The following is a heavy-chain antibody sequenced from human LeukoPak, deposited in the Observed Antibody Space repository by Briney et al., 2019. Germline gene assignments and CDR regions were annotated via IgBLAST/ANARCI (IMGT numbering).Heavy chain of an antibody. J-gene: IGHJ5*02. CDR3: AKEDYDFWSGYLLWFDP. CDR1: GFTFSSYA. Sequence: GGSLRLSCAASGFTFSSYAMSWVRQAPGKGLEWVSAISGSGGSTYYADSVKGRFTISRDNSKNTLYLQMNSLRAGDTAVYYCAKEDYDFWSGYLLWFDPWGQGTLVTVSS. V-gene: IGHV3-23*01. CDR2: ISGSGGST. D-gene: IGHD3-3*01.